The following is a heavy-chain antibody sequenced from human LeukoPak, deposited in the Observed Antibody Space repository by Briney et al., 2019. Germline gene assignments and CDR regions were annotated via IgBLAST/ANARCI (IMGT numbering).Heavy chain of an antibody. CDR3: ARDFNYGVKGAFEY. D-gene: IGHD5-24*01. V-gene: IGHV3-30*02. J-gene: IGHJ4*02. CDR2: LRYDGSDK. CDR1: GFTFSRFG. Sequence: PGGSLRLSCAASGFTFSRFGMHWVRQAPGKGLEWVAFLRYDGSDKEYAESVKGRFIISRDNSKNTLYVQMDSLRIEDTGVYFCARDFNYGVKGAFEYWGQGTLVTVSS.